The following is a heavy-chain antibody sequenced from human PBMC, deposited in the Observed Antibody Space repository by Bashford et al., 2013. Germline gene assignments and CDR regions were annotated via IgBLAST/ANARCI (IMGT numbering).Heavy chain of an antibody. V-gene: IGHV4-61*02. CDR1: GGSISSGSYY. D-gene: IGHD2-2*01. Sequence: SETLSLTCTVSGGSISSGSYYWSWIRQPAGKGLEWIGRIYTSGTTNYNPSLKSRVTMSLDTSKNQFSLKLTSVTAADTAVYYCARRSPDVVVPAAIPYYFDYVGPGEPWSTVSS. J-gene: IGHJ4*02. CDR2: IYTSGTT. CDR3: ARRSPDVVVPAAIPYYFDY.